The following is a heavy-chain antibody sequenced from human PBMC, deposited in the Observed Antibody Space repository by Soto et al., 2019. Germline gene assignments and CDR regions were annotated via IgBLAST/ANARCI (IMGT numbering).Heavy chain of an antibody. CDR3: ARDKRSKRTVLRYFDWSIDY. CDR1: GYTFTSYG. V-gene: IGHV1-18*01. D-gene: IGHD3-9*01. CDR2: ISAYNGNT. Sequence: QVQLVQSGAEVKKPGASVKVSCKASGYTFTSYGISWVRQAPGQGLEWMGWISAYNGNTNYAQKLQGRVTMTTDTSKSTDYMELRNLRSDDTAVYYCARDKRSKRTVLRYFDWSIDYWGQGTLVTVSS. J-gene: IGHJ4*02.